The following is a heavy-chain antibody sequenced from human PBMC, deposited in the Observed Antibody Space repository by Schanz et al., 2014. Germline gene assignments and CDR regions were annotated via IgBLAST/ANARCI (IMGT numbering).Heavy chain of an antibody. CDR1: GFTFTNAW. J-gene: IGHJ5*02. Sequence: ESGGGLVKPGGSLSLSCVVSGFTFTNAWMSWVRQAPGKGLEWVGRIKSNTDGGTTDYATPVKGRFTISRDDSKNTLYLQMNSLKSEDTAVYYCTSMATIPRNWFDPWGQGTLVTVSS. D-gene: IGHD2-2*02. CDR2: IKSNTDGGTT. V-gene: IGHV3-15*01. CDR3: TSMATIPRNWFDP.